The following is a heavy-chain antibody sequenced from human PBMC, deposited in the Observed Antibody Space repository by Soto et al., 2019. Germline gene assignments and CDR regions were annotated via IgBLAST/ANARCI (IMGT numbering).Heavy chain of an antibody. V-gene: IGHV4-39*01. J-gene: IGHJ5*02. CDR2: IYYSGTT. Sequence: PSETLSLTCLVSGGSINSDSYSWGWIRQPPGKGLEWIGSIYYSGTTHYNPSLESRVTISVDTSKNQFSVRLSSVTAADTAVYYCARHIQRINWFDPWGQGTLVTVSS. CDR3: ARHIQRINWFDP. CDR1: GGSINSDSYS. D-gene: IGHD1-1*01.